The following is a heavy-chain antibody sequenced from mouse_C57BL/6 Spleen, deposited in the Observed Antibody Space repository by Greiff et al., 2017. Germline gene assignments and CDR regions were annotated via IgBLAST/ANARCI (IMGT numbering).Heavy chain of an antibody. Sequence: QVQLQQPGAELVKPGASVKLSCKASGYTFTSYWMQWVKQRPGQGLEWIGEIDPSDSYTNYNQTFKGKATLTGDTASSTAYMQRSSRTSEDSAVYYCARGTAQATEFAYWGQGTLVTVSA. D-gene: IGHD3-2*02. CDR1: GYTFTSYW. CDR2: IDPSDSYT. J-gene: IGHJ3*01. CDR3: ARGTAQATEFAY. V-gene: IGHV1-50*01.